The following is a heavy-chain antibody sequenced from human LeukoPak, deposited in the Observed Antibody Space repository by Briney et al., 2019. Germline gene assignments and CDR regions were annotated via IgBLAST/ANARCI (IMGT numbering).Heavy chain of an antibody. CDR3: ARSIIGTRSKFDY. D-gene: IGHD1/OR15-1a*01. J-gene: IGHJ4*02. Sequence: SETLSLTCTVSGGSISSYYWSWIRQPPGKGLECFGYISYSGSTNYNPSLKSRVTISLDTSKNQFALKLSSVTAADTAVYYCARSIIGTRSKFDYWGQGTLVTVSS. V-gene: IGHV4-59*08. CDR1: GGSISSYY. CDR2: ISYSGST.